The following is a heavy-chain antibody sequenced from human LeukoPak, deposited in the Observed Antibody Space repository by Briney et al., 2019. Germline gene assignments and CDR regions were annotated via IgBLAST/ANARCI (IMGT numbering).Heavy chain of an antibody. J-gene: IGHJ4*02. CDR3: ARAYYYDSSAYYPGGDY. CDR2: VNPSGGST. CDR1: GYTFTSYF. V-gene: IGHV1-46*01. D-gene: IGHD3-22*01. Sequence: ASVKVSCKASGYTFTSYFMYWVRQAPGQGLEWMGIVNPSGGSTSYAQKFQGRVTMTRDTSTSTVHMELSSLRSEDTAVYYCARAYYYDSSAYYPGGDYWGQGTLVTVSS.